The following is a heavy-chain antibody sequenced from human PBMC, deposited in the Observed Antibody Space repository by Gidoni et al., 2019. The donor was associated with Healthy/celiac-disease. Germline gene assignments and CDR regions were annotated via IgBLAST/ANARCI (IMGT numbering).Heavy chain of an antibody. J-gene: IGHJ4*02. D-gene: IGHD4-17*01. Sequence: EVQLVESGGVVVQPGGSLRLSCAASGFTFDDYTMHWVRQAPGKGLEWVSLISWDGGSTYYADSVKGRFTISRDNSKNSLYLQMNSLRTEDTALYYCAKVSGGDYGDYGSPPDYFDYWGQGTLVTVSS. V-gene: IGHV3-43*01. CDR3: AKVSGGDYGDYGSPPDYFDY. CDR1: GFTFDDYT. CDR2: ISWDGGST.